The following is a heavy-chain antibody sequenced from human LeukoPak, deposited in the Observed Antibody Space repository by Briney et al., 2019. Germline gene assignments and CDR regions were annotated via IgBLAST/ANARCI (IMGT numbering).Heavy chain of an antibody. CDR3: ARGGAEISRGATFDY. J-gene: IGHJ4*02. CDR2: IYPGDSDT. D-gene: IGHD1-26*01. Sequence: GASLQISCQGSGSIFTSYWIGWVRQVPGKGLEWMGIIYPGDSDTRYSPSFQGQVTISADKSISTAYLQWSSLKASDTAMYYRARGGAEISRGATFDYWGQGTLVTVSS. V-gene: IGHV5-51*01. CDR1: GSIFTSYW.